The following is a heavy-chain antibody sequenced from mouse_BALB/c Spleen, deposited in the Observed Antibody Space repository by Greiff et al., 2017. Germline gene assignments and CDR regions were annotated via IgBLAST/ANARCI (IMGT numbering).Heavy chain of an antibody. J-gene: IGHJ1*01. CDR2: ISSGGGST. CDR3: ARHEGNYRYWYFDV. CDR1: GFAFSSYD. Sequence: EVQRVESGGGLVKPGGSLKLSCAASGFAFSSYDMSWVRQTPEKRLEWVAYISSGGGSTYYPDTVKGRFTISRDNAKNTLYLQMSSLKSEDTAMYYCARHEGNYRYWYFDVWGAGTTVTVSS. V-gene: IGHV5-12-1*01. D-gene: IGHD2-14*01.